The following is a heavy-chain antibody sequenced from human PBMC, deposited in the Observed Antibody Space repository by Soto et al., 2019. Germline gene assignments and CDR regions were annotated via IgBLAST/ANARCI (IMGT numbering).Heavy chain of an antibody. V-gene: IGHV5-10-1*01. D-gene: IGHD3-3*01. CDR3: ARIGFVVNFGVVSKWFDP. CDR1: GYSFTSYW. CDR2: IDPSDSYT. Sequence: GESLKISCKGSGYSFTSYWISWVRQMPGKGLEWMGRIDPSDSYTNYSPSFQGHVTISADKSISTAYLKWSSLKASDTAMYYCARIGFVVNFGVVSKWFDPCGQGTLVTVSS. J-gene: IGHJ5*02.